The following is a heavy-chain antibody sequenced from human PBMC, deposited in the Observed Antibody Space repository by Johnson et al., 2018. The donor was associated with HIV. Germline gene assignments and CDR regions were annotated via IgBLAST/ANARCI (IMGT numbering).Heavy chain of an antibody. V-gene: IGHV3-33*01. J-gene: IGHJ3*02. CDR2: IWYDGSNK. Sequence: QVQLVESGGGVVQPGRSLRLSCAASGFTFSSYGMHWVRQAPGKGLEWVAVIWYDGSNKYYADSVKGRFTISRDNSKNTLYLQMNSLRAEDTAVYYCARRSWAFDAFDIWGHGTMVTVSS. CDR1: GFTFSSYG. D-gene: IGHD1-26*01. CDR3: ARRSWAFDAFDI.